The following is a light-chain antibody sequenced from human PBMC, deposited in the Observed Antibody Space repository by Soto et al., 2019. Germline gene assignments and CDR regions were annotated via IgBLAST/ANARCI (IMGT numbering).Light chain of an antibody. CDR2: DAP. CDR3: QQYSSYST. Sequence: DIHLTQSPSTLSASVGDRVTITCRASQTVTHWLAWYQQKPGKAHKVLIYDAPKLKSGVRSRFSGSGSGTEFTLTISSLQPDDFATYYCQQYSSYSTFGQGTKVGIK. CDR1: QTVTHW. V-gene: IGKV1-5*01. J-gene: IGKJ1*01.